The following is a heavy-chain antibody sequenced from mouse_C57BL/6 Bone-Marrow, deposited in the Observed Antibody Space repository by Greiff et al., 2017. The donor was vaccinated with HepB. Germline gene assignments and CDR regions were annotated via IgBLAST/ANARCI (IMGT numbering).Heavy chain of an antibody. D-gene: IGHD4-1*01. J-gene: IGHJ3*01. Sequence: VQLQQSGAELVRPGASVKLSCTASGFNIKDDYMHWVKQRPEQGLEWIGWIDPENGDTEYASKFQGKATITADTSSNTAYLQLRSLTSEDTAVYYCTSNWDGFAYWGQGTLVTVSA. V-gene: IGHV14-4*01. CDR3: TSNWDGFAY. CDR1: GFNIKDDY. CDR2: IDPENGDT.